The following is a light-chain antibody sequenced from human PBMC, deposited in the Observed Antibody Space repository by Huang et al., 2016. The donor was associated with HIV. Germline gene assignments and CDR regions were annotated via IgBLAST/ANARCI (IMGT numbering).Light chain of an antibody. V-gene: IGKV4-1*01. Sequence: DIVMTQSPDSLTVSLGERATIHCKSGQNLLYNSNNKNYLNWYQQKPGQPPKLRIYWASARESGVPDRFSGSGSGTNFTLNISSLQAEDVAVYYCQQYYSSLWTFGQGTKVEIK. J-gene: IGKJ1*01. CDR3: QQYYSSLWT. CDR1: QNLLYNSNNKNY. CDR2: WAS.